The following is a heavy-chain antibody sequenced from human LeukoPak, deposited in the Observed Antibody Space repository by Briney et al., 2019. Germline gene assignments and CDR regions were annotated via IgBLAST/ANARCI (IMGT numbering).Heavy chain of an antibody. CDR1: GFTFSSYA. Sequence: PGGSLRLSRVASGFTFSSYAINWVRPAPGRGLEWVSIISGSGDNTNYADSVKGRFTISRDNSKNTLYLQMNSLRAEDTAVYYCAKIPQVGIFAVPNFDYWGQGTLVTVS. V-gene: IGHV3-23*01. J-gene: IGHJ4*02. CDR2: ISGSGDNT. CDR3: AKIPQVGIFAVPNFDY. D-gene: IGHD3-3*01.